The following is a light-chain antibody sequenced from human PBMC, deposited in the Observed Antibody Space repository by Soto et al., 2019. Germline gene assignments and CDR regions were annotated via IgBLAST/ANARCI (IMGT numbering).Light chain of an antibody. Sequence: QSALTQPASVSGSPGQSITISCTGTSSDVGSYNLVSWYQQHPGKAPKLMIYEGSKRPSGLSNRFSGSKSGNTASLTISGPQAEDEADYYCCSYAGSNTWVFGGGTKLTVL. J-gene: IGLJ3*02. V-gene: IGLV2-23*01. CDR2: EGS. CDR3: CSYAGSNTWV. CDR1: SSDVGSYNL.